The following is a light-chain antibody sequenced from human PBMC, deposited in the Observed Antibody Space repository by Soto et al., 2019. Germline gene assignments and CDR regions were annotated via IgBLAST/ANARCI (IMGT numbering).Light chain of an antibody. CDR3: CSYAGSSTPYV. Sequence: QSVLTQPASVSGSPGQSITISCTGTSSDVGGYNYVSWSQQHPGKAPKLIIYEVSNRPSGVSNRFSGSKSGNTASLTISGLQAEDEADYYCCSYAGSSTPYVFGTGTKLTVL. CDR1: SSDVGGYNY. CDR2: EVS. V-gene: IGLV2-14*01. J-gene: IGLJ1*01.